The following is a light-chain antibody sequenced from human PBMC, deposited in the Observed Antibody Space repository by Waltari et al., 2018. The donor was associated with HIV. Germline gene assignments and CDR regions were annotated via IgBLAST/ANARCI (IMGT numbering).Light chain of an antibody. CDR2: EVT. Sequence: QSALTQPPSASGSPGQSVTISCTGTRSDIGGYNYVYWYQQHPGKAPKLIIYEVTKRPSGLPNRFSGSKSGNTASLTVSGLQAEDEADYYCVSYAGSNTVIFGGGTRLTVL. CDR1: RSDIGGYNY. CDR3: VSYAGSNTVI. J-gene: IGLJ2*01. V-gene: IGLV2-8*01.